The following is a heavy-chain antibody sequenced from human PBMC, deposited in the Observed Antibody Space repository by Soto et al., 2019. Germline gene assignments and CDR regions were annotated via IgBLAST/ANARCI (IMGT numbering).Heavy chain of an antibody. CDR1: GGSISSYY. CDR3: ARLTDYELLTDCVDV. V-gene: IGHV4-59*01. CDR2: LYYSGST. D-gene: IGHD4-17*01. J-gene: IGHJ6*02. Sequence: QVQLQESGPKLLKPSETLSLTCTVSGGSISSYYCNRIRQPPRKGLEWIGYLYYSGSTNYNPALKSRITITLDTSRNQFSLLLSSVTAADAAVYYCARLTDYELLTDCVDVWGQGTRVTVSS.